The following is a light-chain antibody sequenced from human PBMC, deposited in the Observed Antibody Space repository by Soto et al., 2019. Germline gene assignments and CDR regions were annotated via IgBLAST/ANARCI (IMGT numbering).Light chain of an antibody. CDR1: QSVSSY. Sequence: EIVLTQSPATLSLSPGERATLSCRASQSVSSYLAWYQQQPGQAPRLLIYDASNRATGIPARFSGTGSGTDFTLTISSLEPEDSAVYYCQQRSNWPRTFGHGTKLEI. CDR3: QQRSNWPRT. V-gene: IGKV3-11*01. J-gene: IGKJ2*01. CDR2: DAS.